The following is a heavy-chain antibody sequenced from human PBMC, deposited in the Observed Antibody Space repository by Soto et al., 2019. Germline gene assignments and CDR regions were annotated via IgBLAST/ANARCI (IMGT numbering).Heavy chain of an antibody. Sequence: WSLRLSCAASGFTFSDYTMHWVRQAPGKGLEWVAVISYDGSNKYYADSVKGRFTISRDNSKNTLSLQMNSLRVEDTAVYYCARKAHWGQGTLVTVSS. J-gene: IGHJ4*02. V-gene: IGHV3-30-3*01. CDR1: GFTFSDYT. CDR2: ISYDGSNK. CDR3: ARKAH.